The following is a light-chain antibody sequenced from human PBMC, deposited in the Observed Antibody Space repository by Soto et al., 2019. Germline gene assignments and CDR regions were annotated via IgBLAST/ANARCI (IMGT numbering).Light chain of an antibody. CDR3: QSYDRSLSGTV. CDR1: SSNIGAGYD. V-gene: IGLV1-40*01. Sequence: QSVLTQPPSVSLAPGQRVTISCTGSSSNIGAGYDVHWYQHQPGTAPKLLIYGGSSRPSGVPDRFSGSKSGTSASLAITGLQAEDEADYYCQSYDRSLSGTVFGTGTKVTV. J-gene: IGLJ1*01. CDR2: GGS.